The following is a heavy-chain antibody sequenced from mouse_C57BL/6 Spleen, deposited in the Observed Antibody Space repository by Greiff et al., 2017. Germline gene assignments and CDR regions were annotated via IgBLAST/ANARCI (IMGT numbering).Heavy chain of an antibody. V-gene: IGHV5-6*01. CDR2: ISSGGSYT. J-gene: IGHJ2*01. Sequence: EVQLVESGGDLVKPGGSLKLSCAASGFTFSSSGMSWVRQTPDTRLEWVATISSGGSYTYYPDSVKGRFTIARDNAKNTLYLQMSSLKSEDTAMYYCARHPQLAFDYWGQGTTLTVSS. D-gene: IGHD4-1*02. CDR1: GFTFSSSG. CDR3: ARHPQLAFDY.